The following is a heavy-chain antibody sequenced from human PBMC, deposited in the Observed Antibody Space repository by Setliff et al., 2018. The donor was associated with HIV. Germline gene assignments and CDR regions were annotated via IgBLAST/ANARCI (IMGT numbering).Heavy chain of an antibody. J-gene: IGHJ3*02. CDR1: GASINSYD. Sequence: PSETLSLTCTVSGASINSYDWNWIWQPPGKGLDWIGYIYYSRSTNYNPSRKSRVTISVDTSKNKISLKLSSVTAADTAVYYCARESSAYDVMTGYSKDDIDIWGQGTMVTVSS. CDR2: IYYSRST. CDR3: ARESSAYDVMTGYSKDDIDI. V-gene: IGHV4-59*12. D-gene: IGHD3-9*01.